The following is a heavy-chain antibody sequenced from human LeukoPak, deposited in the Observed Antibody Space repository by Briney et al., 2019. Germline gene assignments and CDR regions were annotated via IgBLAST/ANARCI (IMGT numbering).Heavy chain of an antibody. CDR3: ARVVERLGELLYFDY. V-gene: IGHV1-18*01. J-gene: IGHJ4*02. CDR1: VYTFTSYG. Sequence: ASVKVSCKASVYTFTSYGISWVRQAPGQGLEWMGWISAYNGNTNYAQKLQGRVTMTTDTSTSTAYMELRSLRSDDTAVYYCARVVERLGELLYFDYWGQGTLVTVSS. D-gene: IGHD3-10*01. CDR2: ISAYNGNT.